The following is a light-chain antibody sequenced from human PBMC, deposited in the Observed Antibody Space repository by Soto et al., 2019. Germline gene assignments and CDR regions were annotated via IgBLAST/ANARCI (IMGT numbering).Light chain of an antibody. CDR1: QSISSW. Sequence: IQMTQSPSSRSTSVLDVGSVSVLASQSISSWLAWYQQKPGKAPKLLIYDASSLESGVPSRFSGSGSGTDFTLTISSLQPDDFATYYCQHYNSYSEAFGQGAKVDI. V-gene: IGKV1-5*01. J-gene: IGKJ1*01. CDR2: DAS. CDR3: QHYNSYSEA.